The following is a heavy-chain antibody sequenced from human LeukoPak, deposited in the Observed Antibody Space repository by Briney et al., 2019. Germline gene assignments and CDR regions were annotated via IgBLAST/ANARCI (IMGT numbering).Heavy chain of an antibody. D-gene: IGHD4-23*01. Sequence: GGSLRLSCVASGFTFSSYAMSWVRQAPGKGLEWVSAISGGGSSTYYADSVKGRFTISRDNSKNTLYLQMNSLRAEDTAVYYCAKDFPPMSSLRSYAFDIWGQGTMVTVSS. J-gene: IGHJ3*02. CDR2: ISGGGSST. CDR3: AKDFPPMSSLRSYAFDI. V-gene: IGHV3-23*01. CDR1: GFTFSSYA.